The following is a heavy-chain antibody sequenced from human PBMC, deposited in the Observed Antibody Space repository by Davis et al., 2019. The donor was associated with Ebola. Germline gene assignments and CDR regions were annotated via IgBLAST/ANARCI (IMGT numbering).Heavy chain of an antibody. CDR1: GFTFSSYG. CDR3: GNWGGQHSSGWYDY. V-gene: IGHV3-33*03. CDR2: IWYDGSNK. Sequence: GGSLRLSCAASGFTFSSYGMHWVRQAPGKGLEWVAVIWYDGSNKYYADSVKGRFTISRDNVEDSLFLQIDSLRAEDTAVYFCGNWGGQHSSGWYDYWGQGTLVTVSS. J-gene: IGHJ4*02. D-gene: IGHD6-19*01.